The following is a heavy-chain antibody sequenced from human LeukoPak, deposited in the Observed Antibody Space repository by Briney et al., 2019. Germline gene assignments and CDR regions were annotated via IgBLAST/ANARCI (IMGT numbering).Heavy chain of an antibody. J-gene: IGHJ4*02. V-gene: IGHV4-59*08. CDR3: ASTTTTPRGGY. D-gene: IGHD1-14*01. CDR1: GGSISSYY. Sequence: SETLSLTCTVSGGSISSYYWSWIRQPLGKGLEWIGYIYYSGSTNYNPSLKSRVTISVDTSKNQFSLKLSSVTAADTAVYYCASTTTTPRGGYWGQGTLVTVSS. CDR2: IYYSGST.